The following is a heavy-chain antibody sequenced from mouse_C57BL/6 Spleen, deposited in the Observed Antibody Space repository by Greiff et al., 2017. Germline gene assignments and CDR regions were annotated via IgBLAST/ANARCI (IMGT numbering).Heavy chain of an antibody. CDR3: ARPSSTGPAKGWYFDY. D-gene: IGHD3-1*01. Sequence: EVKLVESGGDLVKPGGSLKLSCAASGFTFSSYGMSWVRQTPDKRLEWVATISSGGSYTYYPDSVKGRFTISRDNAKNTLYLQLSSLKSEDTAMYYCARPSSTGPAKGWYFDYWGQGTTLTVSS. CDR1: GFTFSSYG. V-gene: IGHV5-6*01. J-gene: IGHJ2*01. CDR2: ISSGGSYT.